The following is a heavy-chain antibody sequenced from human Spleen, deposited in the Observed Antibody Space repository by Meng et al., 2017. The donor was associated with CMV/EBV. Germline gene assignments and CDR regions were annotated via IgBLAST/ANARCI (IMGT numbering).Heavy chain of an antibody. Sequence: GESLKISCAASGFTFSSYSMNWVRQAPGKGLEWVSSISSSSSYIYYADSVKGRFTISRDNAKNSLYLQMKSLRAEDTAVYYCARVGGSWYEVELFAFDIWGQGTMVTVSS. CDR1: GFTFSSYS. D-gene: IGHD6-13*01. V-gene: IGHV3-21*01. CDR2: ISSSSSYI. J-gene: IGHJ3*02. CDR3: ARVGGSWYEVELFAFDI.